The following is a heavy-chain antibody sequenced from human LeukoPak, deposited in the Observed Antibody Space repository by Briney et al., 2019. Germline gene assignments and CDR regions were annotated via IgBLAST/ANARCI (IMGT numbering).Heavy chain of an antibody. CDR2: IIPIFGTA. CDR3: ARGLRFLEWLYPSMGYYYMDV. CDR1: GGTFSSYA. J-gene: IGHJ6*03. D-gene: IGHD3-3*01. V-gene: IGHV1-69*05. Sequence: SVKVSCKASGGTFSSYAISWVRQAPGQGLEWMGGIIPIFGTANYAQKFQGRVTITTDESTSTAYMELSSLRSEDTAVYYCARGLRFLEWLYPSMGYYYMDVWGKGTTVTVSS.